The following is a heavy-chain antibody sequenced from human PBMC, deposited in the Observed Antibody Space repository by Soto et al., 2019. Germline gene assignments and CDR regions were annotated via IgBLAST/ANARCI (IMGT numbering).Heavy chain of an antibody. Sequence: VKVSCKASGYTFTSYAIHWVRQAPGQRFEWMGRINGSAGDTSYAQKFQGRVTITRDTATSTVYMELTSLRSEDTAVYYCARGHPPPSEWLRSGFDYWGQGTLVTVSS. J-gene: IGHJ4*02. D-gene: IGHD5-12*01. CDR3: ARGHPPPSEWLRSGFDY. V-gene: IGHV1-3*01. CDR2: INGSAGDT. CDR1: GYTFTSYA.